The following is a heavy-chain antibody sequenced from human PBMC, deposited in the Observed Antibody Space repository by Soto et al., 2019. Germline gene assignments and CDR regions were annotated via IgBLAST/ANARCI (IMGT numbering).Heavy chain of an antibody. CDR3: ARGPTGWYGYDY. Sequence: EVQLVESGGGLVQPGGSLRLSCVASGFTFRSSWMHWVRQAPGKGLVWVSRINSAETTKNYSEYAKGRLTIARENAENTLYMKMDSLPAEDKAVYYCARGPTGWYGYDYWGQGTMLTVSS. V-gene: IGHV3-74*01. CDR2: INSAETTK. CDR1: GFTFRSSW. D-gene: IGHD6-19*01. J-gene: IGHJ4*02.